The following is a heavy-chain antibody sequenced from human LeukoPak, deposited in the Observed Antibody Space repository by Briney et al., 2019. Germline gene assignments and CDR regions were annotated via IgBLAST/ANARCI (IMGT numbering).Heavy chain of an antibody. Sequence: SVKVSCKASGGTFSSYAISWVRQAPGQGLEWMGGIIPIFGTANYAQKFQGRVSITADESTSTAYMELSSLRSEDTAVYYCASGSEDYYGSWGYYYGMDVWGQGTTVTVSS. CDR3: ASGSEDYYGSWGYYYGMDV. D-gene: IGHD3-10*01. CDR1: GGTFSSYA. J-gene: IGHJ6*02. V-gene: IGHV1-69*13. CDR2: IIPIFGTA.